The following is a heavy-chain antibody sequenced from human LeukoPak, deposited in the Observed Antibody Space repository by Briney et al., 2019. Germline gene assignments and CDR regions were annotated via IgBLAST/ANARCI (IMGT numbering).Heavy chain of an antibody. CDR3: ARAPGYYYMDV. J-gene: IGHJ6*03. CDR1: AVSISGNY. Sequence: PSETLSLTCTVSAVSISGNYWSWIRQPPGKGLEWIGYIYYSGSTNYNPSLKSRVTISVDTSKNQFSLKLSSVTAADTAVYYCARAPGYYYMDVWGKGTTVTISS. V-gene: IGHV4-59*01. CDR2: IYYSGST.